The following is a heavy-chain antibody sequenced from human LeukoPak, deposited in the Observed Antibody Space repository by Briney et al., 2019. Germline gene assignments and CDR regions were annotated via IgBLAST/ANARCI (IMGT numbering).Heavy chain of an antibody. D-gene: IGHD6-19*01. CDR3: ARVLGGRYSVI. J-gene: IGHJ4*02. Sequence: NPSETLSLTCAVYGGSFSGYYWSWIRQPPGKGLEWVASITTGGTNKYYADSVKGRFTISRDSAENSLYLQMNSLRAEDTAVYYCARVLGGRYSVIWGQGTLVTVSS. V-gene: IGHV3-11*04. CDR2: ITTGGTNK. CDR1: GGSFSGYY.